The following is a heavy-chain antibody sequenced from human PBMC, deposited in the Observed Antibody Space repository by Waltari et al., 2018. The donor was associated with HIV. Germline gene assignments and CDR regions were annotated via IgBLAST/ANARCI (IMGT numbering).Heavy chain of an antibody. CDR3: ARGYFKGLDC. D-gene: IGHD3-9*01. J-gene: IGHJ4*02. Sequence: EVQLVQSGGDLIQPGGSLSSSCAASGFRGSTPSLTWVRQAPGKGLEGVSIIYGNGKTYYADSVRGRFTISRDNSNNTLYLQMNSLKVEDTTFYYCARGYFKGLDCWGQGALVSVSS. CDR1: GFRGSTPS. V-gene: IGHV3-53*01. CDR2: IYGNGKT.